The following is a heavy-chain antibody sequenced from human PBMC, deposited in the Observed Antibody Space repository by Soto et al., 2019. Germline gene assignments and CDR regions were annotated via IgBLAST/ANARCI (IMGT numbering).Heavy chain of an antibody. D-gene: IGHD3-9*01. V-gene: IGHV3-43*02. CDR1: GFTFDDYA. CDR3: AKDFDILTGYYYYYDYGMDV. CDR2: ISGDGGST. Sequence: GGSLRLSCAASGFTFDDYAMHWGRQAPGKGLEWVSLISGDGGSTYYADSVKGRFTISRDNSKNSLYLQMNSLRTEDTALSYCAKDFDILTGYYYYYDYGMDVWGQGTTVTVSS. J-gene: IGHJ6*02.